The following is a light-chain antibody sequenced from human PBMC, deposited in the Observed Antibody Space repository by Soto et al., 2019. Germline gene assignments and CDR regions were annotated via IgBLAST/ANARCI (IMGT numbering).Light chain of an antibody. CDR1: QSVSSIY. Sequence: EIVLTQSPGTLSLSPGERATLSCRASQSVSSIYLAWYQHKPGQAPRLLNYGASSRATGIPDRFSGSGSGTDFTLTFSRLEPEDFAVYYCQQYGSSSWTFGRGTTVEIK. CDR3: QQYGSSSWT. J-gene: IGKJ1*01. CDR2: GAS. V-gene: IGKV3-20*01.